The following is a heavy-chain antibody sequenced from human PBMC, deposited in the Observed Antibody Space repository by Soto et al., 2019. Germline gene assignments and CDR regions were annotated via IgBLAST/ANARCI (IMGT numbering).Heavy chain of an antibody. CDR2: ISYDGSSK. Sequence: PGGSLRLSCAASGFTFSSYAMHWVRQAPGKGLEWVAVISYDGSSKYYADSVKGRFTISRDNSKNTLYLQMNSLRAEDTAVYYCARTYYYDSSGYYFPYYYYGMDVWGQGTTVTVSS. D-gene: IGHD3-22*01. J-gene: IGHJ6*02. V-gene: IGHV3-30-3*01. CDR3: ARTYYYDSSGYYFPYYYYGMDV. CDR1: GFTFSSYA.